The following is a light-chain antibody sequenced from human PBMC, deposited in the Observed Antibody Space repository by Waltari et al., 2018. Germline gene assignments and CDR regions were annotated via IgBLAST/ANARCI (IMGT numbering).Light chain of an antibody. CDR2: GAS. Sequence: MTQSPATLSVSPGERATLSCRASQSISRNLAWYQQKPGQAPRLLIYGASTRAPGVPARFSGSGSGTQFTLSISSLQSEDFAVYYCQQYNNWRTFGQGTKLEIK. J-gene: IGKJ2*01. V-gene: IGKV3-15*01. CDR3: QQYNNWRT. CDR1: QSISRN.